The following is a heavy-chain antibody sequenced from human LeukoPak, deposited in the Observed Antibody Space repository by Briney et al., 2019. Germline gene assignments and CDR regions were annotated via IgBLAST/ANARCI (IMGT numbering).Heavy chain of an antibody. CDR1: GFSVTNNY. D-gene: IGHD5-24*01. V-gene: IGHV3-53*01. J-gene: IGHJ4*02. CDR3: ARGDGYNFFDY. Sequence: GSLRLSCAVSGFSVTNNYMSWVRQAPGKGLEWVSVFYVGGATYYADSVKGRFTISRDNSENTLYLQMKSLRAGDTAVYYCARGDGYNFFDYWGQGTLVTVSS. CDR2: FYVGGAT.